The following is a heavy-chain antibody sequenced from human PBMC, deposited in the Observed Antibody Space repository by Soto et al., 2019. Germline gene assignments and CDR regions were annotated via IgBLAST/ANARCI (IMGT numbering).Heavy chain of an antibody. CDR1: GGSISSSSYY. CDR2: IYYSGST. CDR3: ASSGGWYPRRGYFDY. J-gene: IGHJ4*02. V-gene: IGHV4-39*01. D-gene: IGHD6-19*01. Sequence: KASETLSLTCTVSGGSISSSSYYWGWIRQPPGKGLEWIGSIYYSGSTYCNPSLKSRVTISVDTSKNQFSLKLSSVTAADTAVYYCASSGGWYPRRGYFDYWGQGTLVTVSS.